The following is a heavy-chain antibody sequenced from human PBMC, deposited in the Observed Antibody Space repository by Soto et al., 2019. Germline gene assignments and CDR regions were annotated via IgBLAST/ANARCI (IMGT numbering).Heavy chain of an antibody. CDR1: AFTFSSYA. J-gene: IGHJ4*02. CDR2: IGGSGGDI. CDR3: AKKYRGTYPFDY. D-gene: IGHD1-26*01. V-gene: IGHV3-23*01. Sequence: PGGSLRLSCAASAFTFSSYAMAWVRQAPGKGLEWVSSIGGSGGDISYADSVKGRFTISRDNSKNTLYLQMDSLRAEDTAIYYCAKKYRGTYPFDYWGQGTLVTVSS.